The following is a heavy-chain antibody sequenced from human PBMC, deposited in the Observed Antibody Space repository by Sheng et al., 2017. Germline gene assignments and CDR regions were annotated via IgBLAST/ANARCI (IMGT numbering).Heavy chain of an antibody. J-gene: IGHJ6*03. CDR1: GVSIDKYY. D-gene: IGHD6-25*01. V-gene: IGHV3-11*05. CDR2: ISADGDLT. Sequence: QLQLVESGGALVKPGGSLRLSCAASGVSIDKYYMNWIRQAPGKGPEWLSFISADGDLTVYADSVKGRFTISRDNSKNSLSLEMNSLRAEDSAVYHCAGGQEYYSYYYMDVWGLGTTVTVSS. CDR3: AGGQEYYSYYYMDV.